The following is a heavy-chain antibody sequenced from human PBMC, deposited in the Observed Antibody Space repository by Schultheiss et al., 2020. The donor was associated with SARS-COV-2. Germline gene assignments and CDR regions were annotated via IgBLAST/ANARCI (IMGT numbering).Heavy chain of an antibody. CDR2: IKQDGSEK. D-gene: IGHD3-22*01. V-gene: IGHV3-7*01. CDR1: GFTFSSYG. Sequence: GGSLRLSCAASGFTFSSYGMHWVRQAPGKGLEWVANIKQDGSEKYYVDSVKGRFTISRDNAKNSLYLQMNSLRAEDTAVYYCARDYYDTSGGGWFDPWGQGTLVTVSS. J-gene: IGHJ5*02. CDR3: ARDYYDTSGGGWFDP.